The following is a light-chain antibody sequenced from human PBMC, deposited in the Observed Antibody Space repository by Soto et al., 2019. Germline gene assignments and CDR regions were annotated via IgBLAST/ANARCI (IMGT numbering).Light chain of an antibody. J-gene: IGLJ1*01. CDR1: SSNIGGNT. CDR3: ASWDHSLNGLYV. Sequence: QSVLTQPPSVSGTPGQRVTISCSGSSSNIGGNTVNWYQHLPGTAPKLLIHTNNQRPSGVPDLFSGSKSGTSASLAISGLQSEDEADYYCASWDHSLNGLYVFGTGTKVTVL. V-gene: IGLV1-44*01. CDR2: TNN.